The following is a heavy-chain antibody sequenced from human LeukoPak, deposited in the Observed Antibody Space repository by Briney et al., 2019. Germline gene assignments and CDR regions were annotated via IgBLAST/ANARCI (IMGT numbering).Heavy chain of an antibody. Sequence: SETLSLTCTVSRGSIGCYHWSWIRQPPGKGLEWIGYIYYSGSTNYKPSLKSRVTISVDTSKKQFSLKLSSVTAADTAVYYCARGGYYGSGNDFRFDPWGQGTLVTVSS. CDR1: RGSIGCYH. CDR3: ARGGYYGSGNDFRFDP. J-gene: IGHJ5*02. V-gene: IGHV4-59*01. D-gene: IGHD3-10*01. CDR2: IYYSGST.